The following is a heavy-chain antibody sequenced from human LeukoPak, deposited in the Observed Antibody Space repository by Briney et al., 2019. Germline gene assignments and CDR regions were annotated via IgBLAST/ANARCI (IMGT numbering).Heavy chain of an antibody. D-gene: IGHD4-23*01. CDR2: IYYSGST. CDR1: GGSICSYY. J-gene: IGHJ3*02. V-gene: IGHV4-59*01. Sequence: PSETLSLTCTVSGGSICSYYWSWIRQPPGKGLEWIGYIYYSGSTNYNPSLKSRVTISVDTSKNQFSLKLSSVTAADTAVYYCARRDYGGNSGAFDIWGQGTMVTVSS. CDR3: ARRDYGGNSGAFDI.